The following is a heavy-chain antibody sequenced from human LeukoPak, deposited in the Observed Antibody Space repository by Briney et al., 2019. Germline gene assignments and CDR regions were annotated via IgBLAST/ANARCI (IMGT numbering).Heavy chain of an antibody. Sequence: KPSETLSLTCTVSGGSMNSHYWSWIRQPPGKGLEWIGYMLDTVTTKDNPSLKSRFTLSADTSKNQFSLRLTSVTAADTAVYYWATIKRGNIYGYFDFWGQGILVTVSS. CDR2: MLDTVTT. CDR1: GGSMNSHY. D-gene: IGHD5-18*01. J-gene: IGHJ4*02. V-gene: IGHV4-59*11. CDR3: ATIKRGNIYGYFDF.